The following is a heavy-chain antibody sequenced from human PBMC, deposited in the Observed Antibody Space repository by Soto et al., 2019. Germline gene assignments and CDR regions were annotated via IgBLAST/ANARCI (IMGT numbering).Heavy chain of an antibody. V-gene: IGHV3-33*01. Sequence: QVQLVESGGGVVQRGRSLRLSCETSGFSFSVYGMHWVRQAPGKGLEWVAVIWYDASKQFYAASVEGRFTISRDNSKAILYLQMNSLRAEYTAVYYCAAWAEGATEVHWGQGTLVTVSS. CDR2: IWYDASKQ. CDR1: GFSFSVYG. J-gene: IGHJ4*02. D-gene: IGHD2-15*01. CDR3: AAWAEGATEVH.